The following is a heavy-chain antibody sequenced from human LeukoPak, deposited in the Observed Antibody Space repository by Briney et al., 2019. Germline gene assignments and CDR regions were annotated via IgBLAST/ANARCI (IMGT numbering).Heavy chain of an antibody. J-gene: IGHJ4*02. CDR2: INSDGSST. D-gene: IGHD3-10*01. Sequence: GGSLRLSCAASGFTVSSNYMSWVRQAPGKGLVWVSRINSDGSSTNYADSVKGRFTISRDNAKKTLYLQVNSLRAEDTAVYYCARLTLRGVIQWGQGTLVTVSS. CDR3: ARLTLRGVIQ. V-gene: IGHV3-74*01. CDR1: GFTVSSNY.